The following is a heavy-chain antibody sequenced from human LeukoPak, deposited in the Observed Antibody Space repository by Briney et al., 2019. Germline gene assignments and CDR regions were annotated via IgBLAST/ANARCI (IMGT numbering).Heavy chain of an antibody. CDR2: ITGSSSTI. Sequence: GGSLRLSCAASGFTFSSFSMNWVRQAPGKGLEWVSFITGSSSTIYYADSVKGRFTISRDNAKNSLYLQMNSLRAEDTAVYYCARVPRDYVWGSYLPGAFDIWGQGTMVTVSS. J-gene: IGHJ3*02. V-gene: IGHV3-48*01. D-gene: IGHD3-16*02. CDR3: ARVPRDYVWGSYLPGAFDI. CDR1: GFTFSSFS.